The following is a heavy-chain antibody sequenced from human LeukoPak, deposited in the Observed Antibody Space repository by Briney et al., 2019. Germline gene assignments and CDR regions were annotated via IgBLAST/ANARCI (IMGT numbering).Heavy chain of an antibody. CDR3: ARGAVGGIAAAGVVVWFDP. CDR1: GYTFTSYD. CDR2: MNPNSGNT. D-gene: IGHD6-13*01. Sequence: ASVKVSCKASGYTFTSYDINWVRQATGQGLEGMGWMNPNSGNTGYAQKFQGRVTMTRNTSISTAYMELSSLRSEDTAVYYCARGAVGGIAAAGVVVWFDPWGQGTLVTVSS. J-gene: IGHJ5*02. V-gene: IGHV1-8*01.